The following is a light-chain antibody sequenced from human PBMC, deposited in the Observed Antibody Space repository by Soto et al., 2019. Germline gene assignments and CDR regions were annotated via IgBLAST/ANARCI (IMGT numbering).Light chain of an antibody. CDR3: SSYTISRTYV. CDR1: NSDVGSYNY. CDR2: NVF. V-gene: IGLV2-14*03. J-gene: IGLJ1*01. Sequence: QSALTQPASVSGSPGQSITISCTGTNSDVGSYNYVSWHQQHPGKAPKLMIYNVFDRPSGISNRFSGSKSGNTASLTISGLQGEDEADYYCSSYTISRTYVFGTGTKLTVL.